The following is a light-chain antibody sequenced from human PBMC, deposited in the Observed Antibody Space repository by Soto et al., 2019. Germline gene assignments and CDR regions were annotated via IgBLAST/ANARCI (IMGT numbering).Light chain of an antibody. Sequence: QSALTQPRSVSGSPGQSVTISCTGTSSDVDDYNYVSWFQQHPGKAPKLMIYDVSERPSGVPDRFSGSKSGNTASLTISGLQAEDEADYYCGTWDTSLGTGVFGGGTKLTVL. J-gene: IGLJ3*02. CDR1: SSDVDDYNY. CDR3: GTWDTSLGTGV. CDR2: DVS. V-gene: IGLV2-11*01.